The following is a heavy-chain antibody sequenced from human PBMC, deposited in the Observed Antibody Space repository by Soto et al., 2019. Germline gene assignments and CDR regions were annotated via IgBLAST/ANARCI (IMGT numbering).Heavy chain of an antibody. CDR1: GGTFSSYA. J-gene: IGHJ6*02. CDR3: ARERRSAYGSYGYYYYGMDV. Sequence: ASVKVSCKASGGTFSSYAISWVRQAPGQGLEWMGGIIPIFGTANYAQKFQGRVTITADESTSTAYMELSSLRSEDTAVYYCARERRSAYGSYGYYYYGMDVWGQGTTVTVSS. D-gene: IGHD5-18*01. V-gene: IGHV1-69*13. CDR2: IIPIFGTA.